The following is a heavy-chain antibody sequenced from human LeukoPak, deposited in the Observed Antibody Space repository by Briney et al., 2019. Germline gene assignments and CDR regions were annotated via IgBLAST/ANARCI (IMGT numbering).Heavy chain of an antibody. CDR1: GFTFEDYA. CDR2: ISWDGGSK. CDR3: AKEVDCPSDCLFFHS. J-gene: IGHJ4*02. V-gene: IGHV3-43D*04. D-gene: IGHD2-21*02. Sequence: GGSLRLSCVASGFTFEDYAMHWVRQAPGKGLEWVSLISWDGGSKYYADSVKGRFTISRDNNKNSLYLQMNSLRAEDTALYHCAKEVDCPSDCLFFHSWGQGTLVTVSS.